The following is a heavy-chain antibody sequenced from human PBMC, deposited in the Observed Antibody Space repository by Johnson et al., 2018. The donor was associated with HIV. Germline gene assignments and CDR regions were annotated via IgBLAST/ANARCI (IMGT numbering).Heavy chain of an antibody. D-gene: IGHD4-11*01. CDR3: ARRSIRSDGFDI. Sequence: VQLVESGGGVVQPGRSLRLACAASGFTFGTYAIHWVRQAPGKGLEYVSAISGNGGSTYYANSVKGRFTISRDNSKNTLYLQMNSLRAGDTAVYYCARRSIRSDGFDIWGQGTMVTVSS. CDR1: GFTFGTYA. V-gene: IGHV3-64*01. J-gene: IGHJ3*02. CDR2: ISGNGGST.